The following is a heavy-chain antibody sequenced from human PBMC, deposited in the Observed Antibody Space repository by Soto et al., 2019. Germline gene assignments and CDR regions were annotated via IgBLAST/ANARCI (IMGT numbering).Heavy chain of an antibody. J-gene: IGHJ4*02. V-gene: IGHV4-34*01. CDR3: ARTTAAIHLNY. D-gene: IGHD2-21*02. CDR1: GGSLSGNY. Sequence: SETLSLTCAVYGGSLSGNYWGWIRQPPGKGLEWIGETHHSGSTACNPSLKSRVTISVDTSRNQFSLKLNSVTAADTAVYYCARTTAAIHLNYWSQGTLVTVSS. CDR2: THHSGST.